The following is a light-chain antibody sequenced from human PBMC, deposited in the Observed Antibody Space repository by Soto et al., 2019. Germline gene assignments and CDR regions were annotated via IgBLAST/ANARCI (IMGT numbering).Light chain of an antibody. J-gene: IGLJ1*01. CDR3: QSYDSSLRFYV. V-gene: IGLV1-40*01. CDR1: SSNIGAGYD. CDR2: GNS. Sequence: QSVLTQPPSVSGAPGQRVTISCTGSSSNIGAGYDVHWYQQLPGTAPKLLIYGNSNRPSGVPDRFSGSKSGTSASLAITGLQAEDEADYYCQSYDSSLRFYVLATGTKVTAL.